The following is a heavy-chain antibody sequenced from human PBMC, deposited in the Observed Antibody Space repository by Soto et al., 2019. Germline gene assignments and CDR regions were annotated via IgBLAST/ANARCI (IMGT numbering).Heavy chain of an antibody. D-gene: IGHD3-10*01. CDR1: GFTFSSYA. J-gene: IGHJ4*02. CDR2: ISYDGSNK. CDR3: ARDRATYYYGSGSYHDY. V-gene: IGHV3-30-3*01. Sequence: QVQLVESGGGVVQPGRSLRLSCAASGFTFSSYALHWVRLAPGKGLEWVAIISYDGSNKYYADSVKGRFTISRDNSKSTLYLQMNSLRVEDTAVYYCARDRATYYYGSGSYHDYWGQGTLVTVSS.